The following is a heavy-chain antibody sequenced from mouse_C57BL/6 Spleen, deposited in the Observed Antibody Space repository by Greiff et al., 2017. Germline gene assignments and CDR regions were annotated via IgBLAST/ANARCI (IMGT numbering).Heavy chain of an antibody. V-gene: IGHV3-6*01. J-gene: IGHJ1*03. CDR3: ARGVRWYFDV. CDR1: GYSITSGYY. CDR2: ISYDGSN. Sequence: EVKLMESGPGLVKPSQSLSLTCSVTGYSITSGYYWNWIRQFPGNKLEWMGYISYDGSNNYNPSLKNRISITRDTSKNQFFLKLNSVTTEDTATYYCARGVRWYFDVWCTGTTVTVSS.